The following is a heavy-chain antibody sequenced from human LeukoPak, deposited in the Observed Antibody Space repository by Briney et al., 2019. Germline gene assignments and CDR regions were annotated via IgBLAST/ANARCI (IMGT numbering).Heavy chain of an antibody. CDR1: DYSFTKYG. CDR2: ISTYDGNT. Sequence: ASVKVSCKAYDYSFTKYGISWVRQAPGQGLEWMGWISTYDGNTNYAQKLQGRVTMTTDTSTSTAYMELRSLRSDDTAVYYCARDGSIAVFDPWGQGTLVTVSS. J-gene: IGHJ5*02. D-gene: IGHD6-6*01. V-gene: IGHV1-18*01. CDR3: ARDGSIAVFDP.